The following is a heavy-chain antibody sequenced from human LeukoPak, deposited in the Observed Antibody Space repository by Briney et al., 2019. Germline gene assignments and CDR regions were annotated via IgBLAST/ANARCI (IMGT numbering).Heavy chain of an antibody. D-gene: IGHD1-26*01. Sequence: GGSLRLSCAASGFTFTTYNMNWVRQAPGKGLEWVSFISSDSKVIYYADSVKGRFTVSRDNAKNSLYLQMNSLTDEDTAVYYCARNPAGIGDYWGQGTLVTVSS. J-gene: IGHJ4*02. CDR3: ARNPAGIGDY. CDR1: GFTFTTYN. V-gene: IGHV3-48*02. CDR2: ISSDSKVI.